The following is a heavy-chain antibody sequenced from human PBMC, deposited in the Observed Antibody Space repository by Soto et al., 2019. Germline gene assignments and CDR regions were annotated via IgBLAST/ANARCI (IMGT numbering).Heavy chain of an antibody. CDR3: ARDLYSGYVYCGGY. D-gene: IGHD5-12*01. Sequence: QVQLVQSGAEVKKPGASVKVSCKASGYTFTSYGISWVRQAPGQGLEWMGWISAYNGNTNYAQKLQGRVTMTTDTPTSKAYREVRSLRSDDTAVYYCARDLYSGYVYCGGYGGQGPLVTVSS. J-gene: IGHJ4*02. CDR1: GYTFTSYG. V-gene: IGHV1-18*04. CDR2: ISAYNGNT.